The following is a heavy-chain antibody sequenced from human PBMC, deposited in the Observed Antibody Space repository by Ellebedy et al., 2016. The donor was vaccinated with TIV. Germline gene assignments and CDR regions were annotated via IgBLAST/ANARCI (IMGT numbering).Heavy chain of an antibody. Sequence: GESLKISXAASGFTFSSYGMHWVRQAPGKGLEWVAVISYDGSNKYYADSVKGRFTISRDNSKNTLYLQMNSLRAEDTAVYYCAKRGMDYGDYDGSGDFDYWGQGTLVTVSS. CDR2: ISYDGSNK. CDR3: AKRGMDYGDYDGSGDFDY. V-gene: IGHV3-30*18. CDR1: GFTFSSYG. J-gene: IGHJ4*02. D-gene: IGHD4-17*01.